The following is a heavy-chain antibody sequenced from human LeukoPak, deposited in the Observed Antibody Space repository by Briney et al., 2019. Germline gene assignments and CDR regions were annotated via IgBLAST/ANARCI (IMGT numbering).Heavy chain of an antibody. CDR2: ISYDGSNK. CDR3: AKRGRGLRFLEWLSPLDY. D-gene: IGHD3-3*01. CDR1: GFTFSSYA. Sequence: PGGSLRLSCAASGFTFSSYAMHWVRQAPGKGLEWVAVISYDGSNKYYADSVKGRFTISRDNSKNTLYLQMNSLRAEDTAVYYCAKRGRGLRFLEWLSPLDYWGQGTLVTVSS. J-gene: IGHJ4*02. V-gene: IGHV3-30-3*02.